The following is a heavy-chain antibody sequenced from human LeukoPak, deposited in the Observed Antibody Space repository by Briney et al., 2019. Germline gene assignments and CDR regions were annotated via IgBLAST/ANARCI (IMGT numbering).Heavy chain of an antibody. D-gene: IGHD3-16*02. CDR1: GGTFSSYA. Sequence: GASVKVSCKASGGTFSSYAISWVRQAPGQGLEWMGGIIPIFGTANYAQKFQGRVTITADESTSTAYMELSSLRSEDTAVYYCARGRLRLGELSLRTGCLDYWGQGTLVTVSS. CDR2: IIPIFGTA. V-gene: IGHV1-69*13. J-gene: IGHJ4*02. CDR3: ARGRLRLGELSLRTGCLDY.